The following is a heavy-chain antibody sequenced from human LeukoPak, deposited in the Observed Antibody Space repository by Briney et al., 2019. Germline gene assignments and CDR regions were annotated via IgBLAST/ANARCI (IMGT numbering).Heavy chain of an antibody. CDR3: ARGDILTTRQLDS. CDR1: GFIFDDYA. J-gene: IGHJ4*02. CDR2: ITRNNAIM. Sequence: PGGSLRLSCAASGFIFDDYAMHWVRRTPGKGLQWVSGITRNNAIMGYVDSVKGRFTISRDSAKNSLYLQMNSLRPEDTAFYYCARGDILTTRQLDSWGLGTLVTVSS. D-gene: IGHD3-9*01. V-gene: IGHV3-9*01.